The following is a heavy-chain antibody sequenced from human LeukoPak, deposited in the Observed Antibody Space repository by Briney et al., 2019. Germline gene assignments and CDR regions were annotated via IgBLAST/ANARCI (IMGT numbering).Heavy chain of an antibody. D-gene: IGHD2-15*01. V-gene: IGHV3-7*01. CDR2: IKQDGSEK. CDR3: ARVGCSGGSCYSGRGPFDP. J-gene: IGHJ5*02. CDR1: GFTFSSYW. Sequence: GGSLRLSCAASGFTFSSYWMSWVRQAPGKGLEWVANIKQDGSEKYYVDSVKGRFTISRDNAKNSLYLQMNSLRAEDTAVDYCARVGCSGGSCYSGRGPFDPWGQGTLVTVSS.